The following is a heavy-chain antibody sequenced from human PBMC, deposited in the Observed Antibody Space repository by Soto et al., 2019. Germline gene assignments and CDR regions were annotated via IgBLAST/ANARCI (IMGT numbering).Heavy chain of an antibody. CDR3: ATGESGSWLLAY. CDR1: GRTFSTYG. J-gene: IGHJ4*02. V-gene: IGHV1-69*06. D-gene: IGHD6-13*01. Sequence: QVQLEQSGAEVKKAGSSVRVSCQASGRTFSTYGISWVRQAPGQGLEWMGGIIPTFGTGHYAQKLQGRVTITADKSTSTAYMELTSLTSEDTAVYYCATGESGSWLLAYWGQGTLVSVSS. CDR2: IIPTFGTG.